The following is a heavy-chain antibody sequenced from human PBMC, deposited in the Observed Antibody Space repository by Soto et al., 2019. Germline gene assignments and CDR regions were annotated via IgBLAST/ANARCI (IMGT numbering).Heavy chain of an antibody. CDR1: GFTLSDHY. CDR3: GRWTSGSPDC. Sequence: EVQLVESGGGLVQPGGSLRLSCAASGFTLSDHYMDWVRQAPGKGLEWPGRTRNKANNYITEYVTSVKGRFTISGDDSKNSVYLQLNSLKSEDTAVYYCGRWTSGSPDCWGQGTLVTVSS. V-gene: IGHV3-72*01. D-gene: IGHD1-26*01. CDR2: TRNKANNYIT. J-gene: IGHJ4*02.